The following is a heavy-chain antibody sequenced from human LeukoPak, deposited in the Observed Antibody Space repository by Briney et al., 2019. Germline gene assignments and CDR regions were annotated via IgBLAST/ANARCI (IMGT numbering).Heavy chain of an antibody. CDR1: GYTFTGYY. J-gene: IGHJ4*02. Sequence: GASVKVSCKASGYTFTGYYMHWVRQAPGQGLEWMGWISPNSGGTNYAQKFQGRVTMTRDTSISTAYMELSRLRSDDTAVYYCARESEWLVPGGYWGQGTLVTVSS. D-gene: IGHD6-19*01. CDR3: ARESEWLVPGGY. V-gene: IGHV1-2*02. CDR2: ISPNSGGT.